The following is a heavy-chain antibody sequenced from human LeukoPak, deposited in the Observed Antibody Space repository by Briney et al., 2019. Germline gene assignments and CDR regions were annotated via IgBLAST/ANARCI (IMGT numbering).Heavy chain of an antibody. D-gene: IGHD3-22*01. Sequence: SETLSLTCSVSGGSLSSYYWSWIRQPPGQGLEWIGYVLDITTTNYNPSLRSRVTVSEDTSRNQFSLTLSSVTAADTAVYYCARSPPRDTSGYYSPYFDYWGQGILVTVSS. CDR1: GGSLSSYY. J-gene: IGHJ4*02. V-gene: IGHV4-59*01. CDR3: ARSPPRDTSGYYSPYFDY. CDR2: VLDITTT.